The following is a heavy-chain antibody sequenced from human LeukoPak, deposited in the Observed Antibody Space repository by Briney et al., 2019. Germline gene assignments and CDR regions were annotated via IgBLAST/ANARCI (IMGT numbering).Heavy chain of an antibody. J-gene: IGHJ4*02. CDR1: GFTFSSYA. V-gene: IGHV3-30*18. Sequence: GGSLRLSCAASGFTFSSYAMSWVRQAPGKGLEWVAVISYDGSNKYYADSVKGRFTISRDNSKNTLYLQMNSLRAEDTAVYYCAKAPAEHGGLFDYWGQGTLVTVSS. D-gene: IGHD4-23*01. CDR2: ISYDGSNK. CDR3: AKAPAEHGGLFDY.